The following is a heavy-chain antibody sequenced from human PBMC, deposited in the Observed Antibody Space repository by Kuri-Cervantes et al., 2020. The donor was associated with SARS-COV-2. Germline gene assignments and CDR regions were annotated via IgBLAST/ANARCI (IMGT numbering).Heavy chain of an antibody. CDR3: VRDGDHWNFDY. V-gene: IGHV3-74*01. J-gene: IGHJ4*02. Sequence: LSLPRAVSGFTFSGHWIHWVRQAPGRGLVWVSRISPDGSYTNNADSVQGRFTISRDNAKNMLFLQMNCLRAEDTAVYYCVRDGDHWNFDYWGQGTLVTVSS. CDR1: GFTFSGHW. D-gene: IGHD1-1*01. CDR2: ISPDGSYT.